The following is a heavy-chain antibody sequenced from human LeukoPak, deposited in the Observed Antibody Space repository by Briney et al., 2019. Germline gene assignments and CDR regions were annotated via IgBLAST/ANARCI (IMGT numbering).Heavy chain of an antibody. CDR2: IYPGDSDT. V-gene: IGHV5-51*01. D-gene: IGHD2-8*01. J-gene: IGHJ5*02. CDR3: ARWNPADYCTNGVCYIWFDP. Sequence: GESLKISCKGSGYSFTIYWIGWVRQMPGKGLEWMGIIYPGDSDTRYSPSFQGQVTISADKSISTAYLQWSSLKASDTAMYYCARWNPADYCTNGVCYIWFDPWGQGTLVTVSS. CDR1: GYSFTIYW.